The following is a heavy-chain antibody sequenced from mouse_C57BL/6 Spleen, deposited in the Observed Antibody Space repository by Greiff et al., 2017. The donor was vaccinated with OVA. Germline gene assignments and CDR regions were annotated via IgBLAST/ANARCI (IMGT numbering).Heavy chain of an antibody. CDR1: GYTFTDYY. D-gene: IGHD4-1*01. J-gene: IGHJ4*01. Sequence: VQLQQSGPELVKPGASVKISCKASGYTFTDYYMNWVKQSHGKSLEWIGDINPNNGGTSYNQKFKGKATLTVDKSSSTAYMELRSLTSEDSAVYYCARDWEYAMDYWGKGTSVTVSS. V-gene: IGHV1-26*01. CDR3: ARDWEYAMDY. CDR2: INPNNGGT.